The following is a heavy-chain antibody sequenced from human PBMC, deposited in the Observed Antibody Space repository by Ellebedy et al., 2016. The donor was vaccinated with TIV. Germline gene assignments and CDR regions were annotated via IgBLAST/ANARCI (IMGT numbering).Heavy chain of an antibody. CDR1: GGTLRSYG. V-gene: IGHV1-69*04. CDR2: IIPIVEIT. D-gene: IGHD1-26*01. J-gene: IGHJ4*02. Sequence: AASVKVSCKAYGGTLRSYGISWVRQAPGLGLEWMGRIIPIVEITIYAQRFQDRVTISEDNFTNTVYMEMSSLRYEDTAMYYCATGPPKWEVPLDLDSWGQGTLVIVSS. CDR3: ATGPPKWEVPLDLDS.